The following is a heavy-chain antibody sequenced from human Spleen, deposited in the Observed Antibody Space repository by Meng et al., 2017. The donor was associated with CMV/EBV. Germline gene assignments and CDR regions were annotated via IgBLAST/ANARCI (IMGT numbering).Heavy chain of an antibody. Sequence: GESLKISCAASGFTFSSYGMHWVRQAPGKGLEWVAFIRYDGSNKYYADSVKGRFTISRDNSKNTLYLQMNSLRAEDTAVYYCAKDLFEGGYCSSTSCYTIDYWGQGTLVTVSS. CDR3: AKDLFEGGYCSSTSCYTIDY. J-gene: IGHJ4*02. CDR1: GFTFSSYG. D-gene: IGHD2-2*02. V-gene: IGHV3-30*02. CDR2: IRYDGSNK.